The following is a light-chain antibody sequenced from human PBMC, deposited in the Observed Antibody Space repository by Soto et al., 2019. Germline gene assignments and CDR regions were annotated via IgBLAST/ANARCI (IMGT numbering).Light chain of an antibody. V-gene: IGKV4-1*01. CDR3: QQYFSTPLT. CDR2: WAS. Sequence: DIVMTQSPDSLAVSLGERATINCKSSQSVLYNSNNKDYLAWYQQKPGQPPKLLIYWASIRESGVPDRFSGSGSGTEFTLTISSLQVEDVAVYYCQQYFSTPLTFGGGTKVEIK. CDR1: QSVLYNSNNKDY. J-gene: IGKJ4*01.